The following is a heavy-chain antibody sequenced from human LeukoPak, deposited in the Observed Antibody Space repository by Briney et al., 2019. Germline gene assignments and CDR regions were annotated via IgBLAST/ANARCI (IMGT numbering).Heavy chain of an antibody. CDR2: ISGSGGST. CDR3: AKDRVGYCSSTSCLWPVDY. CDR1: GFTFSSYA. Sequence: PGGSLRLSCAASGFTFSSYAMSWVRQAPGKGLEWVSAISGSGGSTYYADSVKGRFTISRDNSKNTLYLQMNSPRAEDTAVYYCAKDRVGYCSSTSCLWPVDYWGQGTLVNVSS. D-gene: IGHD2-2*01. V-gene: IGHV3-23*01. J-gene: IGHJ4*02.